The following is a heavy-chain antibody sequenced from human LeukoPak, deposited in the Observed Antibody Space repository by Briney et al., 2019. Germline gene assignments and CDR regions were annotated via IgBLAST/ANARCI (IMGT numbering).Heavy chain of an antibody. D-gene: IGHD5-24*01. V-gene: IGHV1-46*01. Sequence: ASVTVSFKAFGYTFTSNYMHWVRQAPGQGPEWMGVISPSGGSTTYAQKFQGRVTLTRDISTSTDYLDLSSLRSEDTAVYYCARDNSVRDEAWWFNPWGQGTLVTVSS. CDR3: ARDNSVRDEAWWFNP. CDR1: GYTFTSNY. CDR2: ISPSGGST. J-gene: IGHJ5*02.